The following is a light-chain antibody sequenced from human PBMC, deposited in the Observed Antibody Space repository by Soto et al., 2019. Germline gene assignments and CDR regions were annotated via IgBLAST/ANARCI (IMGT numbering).Light chain of an antibody. V-gene: IGKV1-5*03. CDR2: KAS. CDR3: QQYNSYSWT. CDR1: QSINSW. Sequence: DIQMTQSPSTLSASVGDRVTITCRASQSINSWLAWYQQKPGKAPKLLIYKASSLESGVPTRFSGSGSGTEFSLTISSLQPDDFAADYGQQYNSYSWTFGQGTKVEIK. J-gene: IGKJ1*01.